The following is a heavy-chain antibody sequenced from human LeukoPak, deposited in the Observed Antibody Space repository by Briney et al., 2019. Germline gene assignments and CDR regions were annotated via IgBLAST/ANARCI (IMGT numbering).Heavy chain of an antibody. J-gene: IGHJ4*02. Sequence: SETLSLTCTVSGGSISSSSYYWSWIRQPPGKGLEWIGEINHSGSTNYNPSLKSRVTISVDTSKNQFSLKLSSVTAADTAVYYCARDPSWYVGKAFDYWGQGTLVTVSS. CDR2: INHSGST. D-gene: IGHD6-13*01. CDR3: ARDPSWYVGKAFDY. CDR1: GGSISSSSYY. V-gene: IGHV4-39*07.